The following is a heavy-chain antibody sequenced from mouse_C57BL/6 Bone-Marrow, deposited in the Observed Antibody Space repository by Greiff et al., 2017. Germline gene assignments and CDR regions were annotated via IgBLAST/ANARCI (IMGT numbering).Heavy chain of an antibody. D-gene: IGHD2-4*01. CDR1: GYSFTDYN. V-gene: IGHV1-39*01. Sequence: VQLKESGPELVKPGASVKISCKASGYSFTDYNMNWVKQSNGKSLEWIGVINPNDGTTSYNQKFKGKATLTVDQSSSTAYMQLNSLTSEDSAVYDCARGYDYGYAMDYWGQGTSVTVSS. J-gene: IGHJ4*01. CDR3: ARGYDYGYAMDY. CDR2: INPNDGTT.